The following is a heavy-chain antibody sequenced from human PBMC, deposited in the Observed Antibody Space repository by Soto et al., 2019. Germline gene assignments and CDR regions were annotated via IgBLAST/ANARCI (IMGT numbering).Heavy chain of an antibody. CDR3: ARHPWGANHY. CDR2: IYYSGST. D-gene: IGHD1-26*01. Sequence: PSETLSLTCTVSGGSISSSSYYWGWIRQPPGKGLEWIGSIYYSGSTYYNPSLKSRVTISVDTSKNQFSLKLSSVTAADTAVYYCARHPWGANHYWGQGTLVTVSS. J-gene: IGHJ4*02. CDR1: GGSISSSSYY. V-gene: IGHV4-39*01.